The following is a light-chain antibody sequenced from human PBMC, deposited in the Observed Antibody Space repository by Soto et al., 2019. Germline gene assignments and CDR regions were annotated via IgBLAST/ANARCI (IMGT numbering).Light chain of an antibody. J-gene: IGKJ5*01. CDR2: DAS. CDR1: QSVSSS. CDR3: QQRSSSIT. Sequence: EIVLTQSPVTLSLSPGERATFSCRASQSVSSSLAWYQQKPGQAPRLLIYDASNTATGIPARFSGSGSGTDFTLTISSLEPEDFAIYYCQQRSSSITFGQGTRLETK. V-gene: IGKV3-11*01.